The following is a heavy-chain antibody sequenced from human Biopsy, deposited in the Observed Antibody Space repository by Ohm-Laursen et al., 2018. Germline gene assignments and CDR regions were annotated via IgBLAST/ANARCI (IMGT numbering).Heavy chain of an antibody. V-gene: IGHV4-61*08. Sequence: SDTLSLTCTVSGVSVTSRGYYWTWIRQPPGKGLEWIGHVYNGGITNYNPSLKSRVTISKDTSKNQFSLQVNSVTAADTAVYYCARTPRDSFWSGSYKRGLWFDPWGQGTLVTVSS. D-gene: IGHD3-3*01. CDR1: GVSVTSRGYY. J-gene: IGHJ5*02. CDR2: VYNGGIT. CDR3: ARTPRDSFWSGSYKRGLWFDP.